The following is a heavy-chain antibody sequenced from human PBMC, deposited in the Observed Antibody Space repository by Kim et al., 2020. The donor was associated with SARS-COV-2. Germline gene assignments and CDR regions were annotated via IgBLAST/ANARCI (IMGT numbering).Heavy chain of an antibody. Sequence: GGSLRLSCAASGFTFRNYGMHWVRQAPGKGPEWVAVISDDGSIKYYTDSVKGRFTISRDNSKNTLYLQMNSLRAEDTAVYYCVQGPSGSCDYWGQGTQVTVSS. D-gene: IGHD6-13*01. CDR2: ISDDGSIK. V-gene: IGHV3-30*18. CDR3: VQGPSGSCDY. CDR1: GFTFRNYG. J-gene: IGHJ4*02.